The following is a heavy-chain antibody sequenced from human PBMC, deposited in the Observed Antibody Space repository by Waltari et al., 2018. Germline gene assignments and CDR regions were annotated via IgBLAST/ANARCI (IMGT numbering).Heavy chain of an antibody. CDR2: IRSKAYGETT. V-gene: IGHV3-49*04. Sequence: DVQLAESGGGLVQPGRSLRLSCTTSGFPFVDHSTNGVRQAPGQGLEWVGFIRSKAYGETTDYAASVRGRFTISRDDSKSIAYLQMNSLKTEDTAIYFCARDLMYGEHPLFDRWGQGTLVTVSS. D-gene: IGHD4-17*01. CDR1: GFPFVDHS. CDR3: ARDLMYGEHPLFDR. J-gene: IGHJ5*02.